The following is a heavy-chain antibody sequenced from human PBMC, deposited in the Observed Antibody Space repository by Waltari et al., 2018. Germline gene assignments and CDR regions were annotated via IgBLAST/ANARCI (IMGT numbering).Heavy chain of an antibody. J-gene: IGHJ5*02. CDR1: GGNFSSDA. V-gene: IGHV1-69*01. CDR3: ARNVGGPLDP. Sequence: QVQLVQSGAEVSKPGSSVKVSCKAAGGNFSSDAVSWVRQAPGQGLEWMGGIIPILGIANYAQQFQGRVTITADESTSTAYMELSSLRSEDTAVYYCARNVGGPLDPWGQGTLVTVSS. D-gene: IGHD3-10*01. CDR2: IIPILGIA.